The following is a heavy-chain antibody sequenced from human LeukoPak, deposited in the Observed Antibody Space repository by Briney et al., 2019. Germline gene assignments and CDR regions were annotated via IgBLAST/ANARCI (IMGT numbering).Heavy chain of an antibody. D-gene: IGHD2-2*01. CDR1: GYTFTGYY. CDR3: ARDELACSSTSCYEPAGGDY. CDR2: INPNSGGT. Sequence: ASVKVSCKASGYTFTGYYMHWVRQAPGQGLEWMGWINPNSGGTNYAQKFQGRVTMTRDTSISTAYMELSRLRSDDTAVYYCARDELACSSTSCYEPAGGDYWGQGTLATVSS. V-gene: IGHV1-2*02. J-gene: IGHJ4*02.